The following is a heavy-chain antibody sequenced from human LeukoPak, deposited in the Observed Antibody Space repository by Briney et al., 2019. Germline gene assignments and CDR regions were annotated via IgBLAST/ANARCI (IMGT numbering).Heavy chain of an antibody. CDR3: AKFLRDSVV. D-gene: IGHD4-17*01. J-gene: IGHJ4*02. Sequence: GGSLRLSCAASGFTFDDYAMHWVRQAPGKGLERVSGISWNSGSIGYADSVKGRFTISRDNAKNSLYLQMNSLRAEDTALYYCAKFLRDSVVWGQGTLVTVSS. V-gene: IGHV3-9*01. CDR1: GFTFDDYA. CDR2: ISWNSGSI.